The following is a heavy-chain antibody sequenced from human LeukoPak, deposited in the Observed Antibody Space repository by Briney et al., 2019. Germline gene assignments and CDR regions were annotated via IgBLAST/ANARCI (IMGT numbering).Heavy chain of an antibody. CDR2: IYYSGST. V-gene: IGHV4-59*01. CDR3: ARSPVTSGYYFDY. J-gene: IGHJ4*02. CDR1: GGSISSYY. D-gene: IGHD4-17*01. Sequence: SETLSLTCTVSGGSISSYYWSWIRQPPGKGLEWIWYIYYSGSTNYNPSLKSRVTISVDKSKNQFSLQLSSVTAADAAVYYCARSPVTSGYYFDYWGQGTLVTVSS.